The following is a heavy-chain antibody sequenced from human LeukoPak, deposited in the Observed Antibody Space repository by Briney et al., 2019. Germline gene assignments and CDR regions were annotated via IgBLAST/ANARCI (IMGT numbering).Heavy chain of an antibody. Sequence: SVKVSCKTSGGTFSIYAISWVRQAPGQGLEWRGGIIPIFGTAKYAQKFQGRVTITADESTSTAYMELSSLRSEDTAVYYCASGDYCSGGSCYFDYWGQGTLVTVSS. J-gene: IGHJ4*02. CDR2: IIPIFGTA. D-gene: IGHD2-15*01. V-gene: IGHV1-69*13. CDR1: GGTFSIYA. CDR3: ASGDYCSGGSCYFDY.